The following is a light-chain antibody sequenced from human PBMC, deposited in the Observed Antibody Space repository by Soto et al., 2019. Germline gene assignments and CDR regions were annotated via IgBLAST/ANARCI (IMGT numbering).Light chain of an antibody. J-gene: IGLJ2*01. CDR2: EGS. Sequence: QSVLTQPASVSGSPGQSITISCTGTSSDVGSFNLVSWYQHQPGKAPKLMIYEGSKRPSGVSDRFSGSKSGNTASLTISGLQAEDEADYYCCSYAGSSTYVVFGGGTKLTVL. V-gene: IGLV2-23*01. CDR1: SSDVGSFNL. CDR3: CSYAGSSTYVV.